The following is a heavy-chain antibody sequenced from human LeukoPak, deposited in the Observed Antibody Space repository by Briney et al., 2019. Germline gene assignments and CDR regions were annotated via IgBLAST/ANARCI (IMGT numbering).Heavy chain of an antibody. CDR2: ISSSSSYI. CDR3: ARIGWELLGGFDY. D-gene: IGHD1-26*01. J-gene: IGHJ4*02. V-gene: IGHV3-21*01. CDR1: GFTFSSYS. Sequence: GGSLRLSCAASGFTFSSYSMNWVRQAPGKGLEWVSSISSSSSYIYYADSVKGRFTISRDNAKNSLYLQMNSLRAEDTAVYYCARIGWELLGGFDYWGQGTLVTDSS.